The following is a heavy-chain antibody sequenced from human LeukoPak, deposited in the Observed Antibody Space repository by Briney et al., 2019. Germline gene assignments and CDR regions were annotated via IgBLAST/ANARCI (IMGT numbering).Heavy chain of an antibody. D-gene: IGHD2-2*01. Sequence: PGRSLRLSCAASGFTFSSYAMHWVRQAPGKGLEWVAVISYDGSNEYYADSVKGRFTISRDNSKNTLYLQMNSLRAEDTAVYYCARRPAADYYYGMDVWGQGTTVTVSS. V-gene: IGHV3-30-3*01. CDR1: GFTFSSYA. J-gene: IGHJ6*02. CDR2: ISYDGSNE. CDR3: ARRPAADYYYGMDV.